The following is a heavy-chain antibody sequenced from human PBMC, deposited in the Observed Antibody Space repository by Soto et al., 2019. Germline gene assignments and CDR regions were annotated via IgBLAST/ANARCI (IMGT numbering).Heavy chain of an antibody. V-gene: IGHV1-3*01. J-gene: IGHJ6*02. CDR1: GYTFTSYA. CDR3: ASVVGWYYYYGMDV. Sequence: ASVKVSCKASGYTFTSYAMHWVRQAPGQRLEWMGWINAGNGNTKYSQKFQGRVTITGDTSASTAYMELSSLRSEDTAVYYCASVVGWYYYYGMDVWGQGTTVTVSS. D-gene: IGHD6-19*01. CDR2: INAGNGNT.